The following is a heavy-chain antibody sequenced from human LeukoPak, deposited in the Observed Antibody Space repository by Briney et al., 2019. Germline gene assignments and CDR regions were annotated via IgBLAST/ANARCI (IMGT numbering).Heavy chain of an antibody. Sequence: LTGGSLRLPCAAAGFTFSSDAMSWVRQAPGKGLEWVSAIIGSGSSTYYADSVKGRFTISRDNSKNTLFLQMNSLRDEDTAVYYCAKDRAQQLVLDFWGQGTLVTVSS. CDR2: IIGSGSST. CDR3: AKDRAQQLVLDF. V-gene: IGHV3-23*01. CDR1: GFTFSSDA. J-gene: IGHJ4*02. D-gene: IGHD6-13*01.